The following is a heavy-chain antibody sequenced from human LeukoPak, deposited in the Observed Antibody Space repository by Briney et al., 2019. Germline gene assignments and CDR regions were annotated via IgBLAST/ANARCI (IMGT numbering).Heavy chain of an antibody. CDR3: VRGVKRDGYNPFDY. Sequence: PGGSLRLSCAASGFTFDDFGMGWVRQAPGKGLEWVSGINRNGGSTGYADSVKGRFTISRDNAENSLYLQMFGLRAEDTALYHCVRGVKRDGYNPFDYWGQGTLVTVSS. J-gene: IGHJ4*02. CDR1: GFTFDDFG. V-gene: IGHV3-20*01. CDR2: INRNGGST. D-gene: IGHD5-24*01.